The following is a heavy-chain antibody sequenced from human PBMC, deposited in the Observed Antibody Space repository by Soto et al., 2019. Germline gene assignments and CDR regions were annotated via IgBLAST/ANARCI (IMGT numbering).Heavy chain of an antibody. CDR3: ARGCSGGSCYWSYFDY. CDR1: GYTFTSYY. CDR2: INPSGGST. Sequence: GASVKVSCKASGYTFTSYYMHWVRQAPGQGLEWMGIINPSGGSTSYAQKFQGRVTMTRDTSTSTVYMELSSLRSEDTAVYYCARGCSGGSCYWSYFDYWGQGTLVTVSS. D-gene: IGHD2-15*01. J-gene: IGHJ4*02. V-gene: IGHV1-46*03.